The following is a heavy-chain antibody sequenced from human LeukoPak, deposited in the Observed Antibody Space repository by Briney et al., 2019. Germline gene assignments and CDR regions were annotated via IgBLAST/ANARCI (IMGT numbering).Heavy chain of an antibody. CDR1: GYTFTTYG. CDR2: ISANNGNT. V-gene: IGHV1-18*01. J-gene: IGHJ5*02. Sequence: GASVKVSCKTSGYTFTTYGITWVRQAPGQGLEWMGRISANNGNTHYAQKFQGRVTMTKDTSTSTAYMELRSLRSDDTAVYYCARSQGYYYDSSGYCWFDPWGQGTLVTVSS. CDR3: ARSQGYYYDSSGYCWFDP. D-gene: IGHD3-22*01.